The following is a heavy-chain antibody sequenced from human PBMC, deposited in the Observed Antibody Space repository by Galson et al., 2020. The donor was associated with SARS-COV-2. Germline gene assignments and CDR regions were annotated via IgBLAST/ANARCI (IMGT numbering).Heavy chain of an antibody. V-gene: IGHV1-2*02. CDR3: PRDSLESSSWQFDY. J-gene: IGHJ4*02. CDR2: INPNSGGT. D-gene: IGHD6-13*01. CDR1: GYTFTGYY. Sequence: ASVKVSCKASGYTFTGYYMHWVRQAPGQGLEWMGWINPNSGGTNYAQKFQGRVTMTRDTSISTAYMELSRLRSDDTAVYYCPRDSLESSSWQFDYWGLGTLVTVSS.